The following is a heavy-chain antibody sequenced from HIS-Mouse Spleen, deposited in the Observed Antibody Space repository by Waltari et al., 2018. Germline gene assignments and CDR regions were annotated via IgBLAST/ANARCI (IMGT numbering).Heavy chain of an antibody. V-gene: IGHV4-4*07. J-gene: IGHJ3*02. Sequence: QVQLQESGPGLVKPSETLSLTCHVSGGSISSYYWSWILQPAGKGLEWIGRIYTSGSTNYNPSLKSRVTMSVDTSKNQFSLKLSSVTAADTAVYYCARDFHDFWSGYYGGDKKHDAFDIWGQGTMVTVSS. D-gene: IGHD3-3*01. CDR1: GGSISSYY. CDR3: ARDFHDFWSGYYGGDKKHDAFDI. CDR2: IYTSGST.